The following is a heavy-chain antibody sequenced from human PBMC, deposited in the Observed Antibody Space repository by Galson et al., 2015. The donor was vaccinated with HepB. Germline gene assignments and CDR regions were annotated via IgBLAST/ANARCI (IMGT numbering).Heavy chain of an antibody. CDR2: IDWVDDK. CDR3: ARGDKVSTNGAFDI. D-gene: IGHD5/OR15-5a*01. CDR1: GFSLTTSGIF. Sequence: PALVKPTQTVTLTCSFSGFSLTTSGIFVTWIRQPPGKALEWLARIDWVDDKYYNTSLKTRLSISRDTSKNLVVLTLTNVDPLDTATYYCARGDKVSTNGAFDIWGQGTMVTVSA. V-gene: IGHV2-70*11. J-gene: IGHJ3*02.